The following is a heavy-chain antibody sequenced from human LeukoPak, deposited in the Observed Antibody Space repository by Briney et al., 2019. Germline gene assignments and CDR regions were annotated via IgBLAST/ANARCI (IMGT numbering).Heavy chain of an antibody. J-gene: IGHJ5*02. CDR3: ARGRLDSMVRGVIAFDP. Sequence: PSETLSLTCTVSGGSISSGGYYWSWIRQHPGKGLEWIGYIYYSGSTYYNPSLKSRVTISVDTSKNQFSLKLSSVTAADTAVYCCARGRLDSMVRGVIAFDPWGQGTLVTVSS. CDR2: IYYSGST. D-gene: IGHD3-10*01. CDR1: GGSISSGGYY. V-gene: IGHV4-31*03.